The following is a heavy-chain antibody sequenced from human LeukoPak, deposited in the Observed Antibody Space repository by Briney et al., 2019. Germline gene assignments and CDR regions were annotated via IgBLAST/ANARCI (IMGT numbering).Heavy chain of an antibody. CDR3: ARASAYYDFWSAYLYAFDI. Sequence: SGTLSLTCAVSGGSVSSSNSWSWVRQPPGKGLEWIGEINHSGSTNYNPSLKSRVTISVDTSKNQFSLKLSSVTAADTAVYYCARASAYYDFWSAYLYAFDIWGQGTMVTVSS. J-gene: IGHJ3*02. CDR2: INHSGST. V-gene: IGHV4-4*02. D-gene: IGHD3-3*01. CDR1: GGSVSSSNS.